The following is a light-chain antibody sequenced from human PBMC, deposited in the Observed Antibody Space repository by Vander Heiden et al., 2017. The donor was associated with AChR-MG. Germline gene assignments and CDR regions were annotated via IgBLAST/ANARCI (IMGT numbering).Light chain of an antibody. Sequence: DVEMTQSPLSLSASVGDRVTITCRASEDIRGYLNWYQQKPGRAPRLLINAVSTLHTGVPSRFIGGGSGTDFSLTITSLQQEDSATYYCQHSYIPPPTFGQGTKLEIK. CDR2: AVS. V-gene: IGKV1-39*01. CDR1: EDIRGY. J-gene: IGKJ2*01. CDR3: QHSYIPPPT.